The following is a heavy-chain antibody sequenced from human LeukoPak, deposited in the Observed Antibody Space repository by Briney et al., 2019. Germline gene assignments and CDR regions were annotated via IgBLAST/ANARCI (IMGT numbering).Heavy chain of an antibody. Sequence: GGSLRLSCATSGFTFSSYAMNWVRQAPGKGLDWVSGIGASGDHTFYADSVKGRFTISRDNSRNTLYLQMNSLRAEDTAVYYCAKDRPNYYGTNGHYYRRDGDCWGQGTLVTVSS. V-gene: IGHV3-23*01. CDR2: IGASGDHT. CDR3: AKDRPNYYGTNGHYYRRDGDC. CDR1: GFTFSSYA. J-gene: IGHJ4*02. D-gene: IGHD3-22*01.